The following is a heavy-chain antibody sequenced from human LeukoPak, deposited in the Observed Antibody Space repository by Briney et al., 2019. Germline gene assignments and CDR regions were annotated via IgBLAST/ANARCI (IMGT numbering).Heavy chain of an antibody. V-gene: IGHV3-74*01. CDR3: ARDLVLGSGSYGQ. Sequence: GGSLRPSCAASGFTFSTYWMHWVRHAPGKGLVWVSRIHGDGTFTTSADSVKGRFTISRDNAQNMVYLQMNSLRVEDTAVYYCARDLVLGSGSYGQWGQGTLVTVSS. CDR1: GFTFSTYW. CDR2: IHGDGTFT. J-gene: IGHJ4*02. D-gene: IGHD3-10*01.